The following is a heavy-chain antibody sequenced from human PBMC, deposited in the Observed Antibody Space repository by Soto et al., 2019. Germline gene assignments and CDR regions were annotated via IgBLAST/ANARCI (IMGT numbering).Heavy chain of an antibody. CDR1: GFTFSSYG. V-gene: IGHV3-30*18. CDR2: ISYDGSNK. J-gene: IGHJ4*02. Sequence: PGGSLRLSCAASGFTFSSYGMHWVRQAPGKGLEWVAVISYDGSNKYYADSVKGRFTISRDNSKNTLYLQMNSLRAEDTAVYYCAKGPPGIAAAGTPDYWGQGTLVTVSS. D-gene: IGHD6-13*01. CDR3: AKGPPGIAAAGTPDY.